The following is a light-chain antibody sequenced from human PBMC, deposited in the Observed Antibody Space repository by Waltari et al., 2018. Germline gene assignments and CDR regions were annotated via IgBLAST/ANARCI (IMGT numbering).Light chain of an antibody. CDR3: QQYANTPRT. Sequence: DIVMTQSPDSLAVSLGERATVNCKSSQSVLYSPNNKNYLAWYKQKPGQPPKRRISWASTRESGVPDRFSGSGSGTDFTLTISSLQAEDVAVYYCQQYANTPRTFGQGTTVEIK. J-gene: IGKJ1*01. CDR1: QSVLYSPNNKNY. CDR2: WAS. V-gene: IGKV4-1*01.